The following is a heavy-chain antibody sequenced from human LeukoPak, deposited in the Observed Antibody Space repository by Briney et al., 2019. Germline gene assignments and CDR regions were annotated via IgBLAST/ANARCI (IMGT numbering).Heavy chain of an antibody. V-gene: IGHV3-53*01. CDR1: GFTVSGNY. CDR2: IYSGGST. Sequence: GGSLRLSCAASGFTVSGNYMSWVRQAPGKGLEWVSVIYSGGSTYYADSVKGRFTISRDNSKNTLYLQMNSLRAEDTAVYYCARSSGDSSGYYYYYYGMDVWGQGTTVTVSS. CDR3: ARSSGDSSGYYYYYYGMDV. D-gene: IGHD3-22*01. J-gene: IGHJ6*02.